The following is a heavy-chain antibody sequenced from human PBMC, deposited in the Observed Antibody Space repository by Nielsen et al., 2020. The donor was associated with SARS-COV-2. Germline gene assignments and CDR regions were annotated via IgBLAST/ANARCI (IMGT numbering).Heavy chain of an antibody. CDR2: IRTKPNNYAT. CDR1: GFTFSGSA. V-gene: IGHV3-73*01. D-gene: IGHD1-14*01. J-gene: IGHJ6*02. Sequence: GESLKISCAASGFTFSGSAMHWVRQASGKGLEWVGRIRTKPNNYATTYAASMKGRFTISRDDSKNTAYLHMSSLKTDDTAVYYCTRYNGAAPGVYYGLDVWGQGTTVTVSS. CDR3: TRYNGAAPGVYYGLDV.